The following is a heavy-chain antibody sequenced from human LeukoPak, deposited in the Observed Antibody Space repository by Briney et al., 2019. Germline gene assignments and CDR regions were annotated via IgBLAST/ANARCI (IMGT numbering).Heavy chain of an antibody. CDR2: IDYSGST. D-gene: IGHD4-23*01. CDR3: ARHTNDYGGYGDY. Sequence: SETLSLTCTVSGGSISSSSYYWGWNRQPPGKGLEWIGAIDYSGSTYYNPSLESRVTISVDTSKNQLSLRLTSVTAADTAVYYCARHTNDYGGYGDYWGQGTLVTVSS. J-gene: IGHJ4*02. CDR1: GGSISSSSYY. V-gene: IGHV4-39*01.